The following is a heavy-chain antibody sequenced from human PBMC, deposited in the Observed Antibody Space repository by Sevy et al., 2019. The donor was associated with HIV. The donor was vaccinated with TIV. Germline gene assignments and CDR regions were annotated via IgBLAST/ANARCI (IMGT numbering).Heavy chain of an antibody. CDR3: AAATGEGILRYYFQY. Sequence: SETLSLTCAVSGISITGSYWWSWVRQPPGKGLEWLGDMYHKGTANYNPSLKRRVNISVDKAKNQFSLRMSDVTASDTAVYYCAAATGEGILRYYFQYWGWGTQVTVSS. CDR2: MYHKGTA. V-gene: IGHV4-4*02. CDR1: GISITGSYW. J-gene: IGHJ4*02. D-gene: IGHD3-3*01.